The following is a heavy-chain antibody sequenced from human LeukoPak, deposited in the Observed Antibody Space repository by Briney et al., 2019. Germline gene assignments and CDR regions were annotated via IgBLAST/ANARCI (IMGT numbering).Heavy chain of an antibody. CDR1: GFTFRNYQ. D-gene: IGHD3-22*01. J-gene: IGHJ4*02. V-gene: IGHV3-7*03. CDR2: IKEGGSEK. CDR3: AKFEVNYYYDSSGYPDY. Sequence: GGSLKLSCAASGFTFRNYQMNWVRQAPGKGLEWVAKIKEGGSEKHYADSVMGRFTISRDNAEDSLFLQMDSLRVEDTAVYYCAKFEVNYYYDSSGYPDYWGQGTLVTVSS.